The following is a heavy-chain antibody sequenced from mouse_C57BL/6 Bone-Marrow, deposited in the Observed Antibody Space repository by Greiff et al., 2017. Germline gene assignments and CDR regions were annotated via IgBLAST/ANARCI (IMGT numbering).Heavy chain of an antibody. V-gene: IGHV1-69*01. CDR2: IDPSDSYT. Sequence: QVQLQQPGAELVMPGASVKLSCKASGYTFTSYWMHWVKQRPGQGLEWIGEIDPSDSYTNYNQKFKGKSTLTVDKSSSTAYMQLSSLTSEDSVVYYCARWLLGYFDVWGTGTTVTVSS. D-gene: IGHD2-3*01. CDR1: GYTFTSYW. CDR3: ARWLLGYFDV. J-gene: IGHJ1*03.